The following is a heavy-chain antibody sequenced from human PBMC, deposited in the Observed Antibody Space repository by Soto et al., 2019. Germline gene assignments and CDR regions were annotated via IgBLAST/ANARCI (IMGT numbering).Heavy chain of an antibody. J-gene: IGHJ4*02. Sequence: PSETLSLTCTVSGGSISSGGYFWSWIRQHPGKGLEWIGYIYYSGSTYYNPSLKSRVSISVDTSKNQFSLKLSSVTAADTAFYYCARVNGFFYDTSGYPGKERYFDYWGQGTLVTVSS. CDR2: IYYSGST. D-gene: IGHD3-22*01. V-gene: IGHV4-31*03. CDR1: GGSISSGGYF. CDR3: ARVNGFFYDTSGYPGKERYFDY.